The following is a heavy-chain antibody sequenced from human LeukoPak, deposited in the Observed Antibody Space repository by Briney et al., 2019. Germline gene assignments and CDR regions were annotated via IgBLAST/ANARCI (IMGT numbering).Heavy chain of an antibody. CDR3: ATQYCSGGSCYRRGTPGYYYYGMDV. J-gene: IGHJ6*02. D-gene: IGHD2-15*01. CDR1: GGSISSYY. Sequence: PSETLSLTCTVSGGSISSYYWSWIRQPPGKGLEWIGYIYYSGSTNYNPSLKSRVTISVDTSKNQFSLKLSSVTAADTAVYYCATQYCSGGSCYRRGTPGYYYYGMDVWGQGTTVTVSS. CDR2: IYYSGST. V-gene: IGHV4-59*01.